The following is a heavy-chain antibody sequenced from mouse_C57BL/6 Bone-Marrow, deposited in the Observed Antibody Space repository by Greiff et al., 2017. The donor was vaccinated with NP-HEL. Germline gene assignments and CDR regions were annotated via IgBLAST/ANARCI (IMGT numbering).Heavy chain of an antibody. CDR2: INPYNGGT. J-gene: IGHJ4*01. V-gene: IGHV1-19*01. D-gene: IGHD2-14*01. CDR1: GYTFTDYY. CDR3: ARGNYRSAMDY. Sequence: EVQLQQSGPVLVKPGASVKMSCKASGYTFTDYYMNWVKQSHGKSLEWIGVINPYNGGTSYNQKFKGKATLTVDKSSSTAYMELNSLTSEDSAVYYCARGNYRSAMDYWGQGTSVTVSS.